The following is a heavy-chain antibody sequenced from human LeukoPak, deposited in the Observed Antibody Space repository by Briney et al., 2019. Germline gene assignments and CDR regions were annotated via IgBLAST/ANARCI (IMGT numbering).Heavy chain of an antibody. CDR3: ARPSALAYYDFWSGYYQTPPFDY. Sequence: GASVKVSCKASGGTFSSYAISWVRQAPGQGLEWMGGIIPIFGTANYAQKFQGRVTITADESTGTAYMELSSLRSEDTAVYYCARPSALAYYDFWSGYYQTPPFDYWGQGTLVTVSS. J-gene: IGHJ4*02. V-gene: IGHV1-69*13. CDR1: GGTFSSYA. D-gene: IGHD3-3*01. CDR2: IIPIFGTA.